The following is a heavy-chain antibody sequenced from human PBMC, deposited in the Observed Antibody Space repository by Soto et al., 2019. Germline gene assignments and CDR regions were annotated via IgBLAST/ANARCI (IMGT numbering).Heavy chain of an antibody. CDR3: ARRHHGGGSGSYYAFDI. D-gene: IGHD3-10*01. Sequence: ASVKVSCKASGYTFTSYAMHWVRQAPGQRLEWMGWINAGNGNTKYSQKFQGRVTITRDTSASTAYMELSSLRSEDTAGYYWARRHHGGGSGSYYAFDIWGQGTMVTVSS. CDR2: INAGNGNT. J-gene: IGHJ3*02. V-gene: IGHV1-3*01. CDR1: GYTFTSYA.